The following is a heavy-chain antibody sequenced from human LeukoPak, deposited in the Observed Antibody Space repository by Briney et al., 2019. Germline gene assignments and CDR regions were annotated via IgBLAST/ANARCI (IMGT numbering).Heavy chain of an antibody. CDR3: ASSLMYSSSSRNYFDY. D-gene: IGHD6-6*01. CDR2: ISYDGSNK. CDR1: GFTFSSYA. V-gene: IGHV3-30*04. J-gene: IGHJ4*02. Sequence: GGSLRLSCAASGFTFSSYAMHWVRQAPGKGLEWVAVISYDGSNKYYADSVKGRFTISRDNSKNTLYLQMNSLRAEDTAVYYCASSLMYSSSSRNYFDYWGQGTLVTVSS.